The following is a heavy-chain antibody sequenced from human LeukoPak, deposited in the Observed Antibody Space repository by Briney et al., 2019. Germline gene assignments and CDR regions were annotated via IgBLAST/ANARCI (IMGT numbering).Heavy chain of an antibody. CDR2: ISGGGGGT. CDR3: ATLSMITFGGVIDHNWFDP. V-gene: IGHV3-23*01. D-gene: IGHD3-16*02. Sequence: QTGGSLRLSCAASGFTFNSYAMSWVRQAPGKGLEWVSAISGGGGGTYYADSVKGRFTISRDNTKNTLYLQMNSPRAEDTAVYYCATLSMITFGGVIDHNWFDPWGQGTLVTVSS. CDR1: GFTFNSYA. J-gene: IGHJ5*02.